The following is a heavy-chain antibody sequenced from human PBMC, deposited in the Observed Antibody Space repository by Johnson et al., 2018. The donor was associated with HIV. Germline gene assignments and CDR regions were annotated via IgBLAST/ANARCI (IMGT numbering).Heavy chain of an antibody. D-gene: IGHD3-3*01. CDR1: GFTVSSNY. Sequence: VQLVESGGGLVQPGGSLRLSCAASGFTVSSNYMSWVRQAPGKGLEWVGRIKSKTDGGTSKTDGGTTDYAAPVKGRFTISRDDSKNTLYLQMNSLKTEDTAVYYCTTDGVTIFGVVIPDAFDIWGQGTNVIVSS. CDR2: IKSKTDGGTSKTDGGTT. CDR3: TTDGVTIFGVVIPDAFDI. J-gene: IGHJ3*02. V-gene: IGHV3-15*01.